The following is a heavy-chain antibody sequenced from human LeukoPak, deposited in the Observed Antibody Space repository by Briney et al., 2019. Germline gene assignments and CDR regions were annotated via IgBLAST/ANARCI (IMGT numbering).Heavy chain of an antibody. J-gene: IGHJ4*02. V-gene: IGHV1-46*01. CDR3: ARGQWELLRSRPLVKEFDY. D-gene: IGHD1-26*01. CDR1: GYTFTSYY. CDR2: INPSGGST. Sequence: GASVKVSCKASGYTFTSYYMHWVRQAPGQGLEWMGIINPSGGSTSYAQKFQGRVTMTRDTSTSTVYMELSSLRSEDTAVYYCARGQWELLRSRPLVKEFDYWGQGALVTVSS.